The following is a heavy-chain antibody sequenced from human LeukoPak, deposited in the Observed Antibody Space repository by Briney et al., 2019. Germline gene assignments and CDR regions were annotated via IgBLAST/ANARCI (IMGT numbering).Heavy chain of an antibody. CDR2: TFYSGNT. CDR3: ARHLPYSSSSYFNY. CDR1: GGSISSNNYY. V-gene: IGHV4-39*01. J-gene: IGHJ4*02. D-gene: IGHD6-6*01. Sequence: SETLSLXCTVSGGSISSNNYYWGWIRQPPGKGLEWIGSTFYSGNTYYNPSLKSRVTISVDTSKNHFSLKLSSVTAADTAVYYCARHLPYSSSSYFNYWGQGTLVTVSS.